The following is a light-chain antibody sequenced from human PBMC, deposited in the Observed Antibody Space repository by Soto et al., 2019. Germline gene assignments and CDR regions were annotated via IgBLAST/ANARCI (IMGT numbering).Light chain of an antibody. J-gene: IGKJ5*01. CDR2: GAS. V-gene: IGKV3-20*01. CDR1: QSVSSSY. CDR3: QQYGSSPPIT. Sequence: DIVLTQSPATPSLSLGGRDTLPCRPSQSVSSSYLAWYQQKPGQAPRLLIYGASSRATGIPTRFSGSGSGTEFTLTISRLETEDFAVYYCQQYGSSPPITFGQGTRLEIK.